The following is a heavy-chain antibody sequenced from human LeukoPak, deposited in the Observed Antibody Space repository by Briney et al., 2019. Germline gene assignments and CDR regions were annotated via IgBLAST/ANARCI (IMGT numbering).Heavy chain of an antibody. CDR2: IRGDSGGS. D-gene: IGHD3-10*01. J-gene: IGHJ5*02. V-gene: IGHV3-43*02. CDR3: ARDPGGSGGSKWAANLFDP. CDR1: GFNFAAYP. Sequence: GGSLRLSCVASGFNFAAYPMHWVRQVPGKGLEWVALIRGDSGGSFYTDSVKGRFTISRDNSKNSLYLQMNSLTTDDTALYYCARDPGGSGGSKWAANLFDPWGQGTLVTVSS.